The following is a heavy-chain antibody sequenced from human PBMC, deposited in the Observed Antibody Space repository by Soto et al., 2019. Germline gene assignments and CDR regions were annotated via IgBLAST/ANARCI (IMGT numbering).Heavy chain of an antibody. Sequence: GASVKVSCKASGYTFTSYGINWVRQAPGRGLEWMGWINPGNGNTKYSQQFQGRVIIDRDTSASTAYMELSSLRSEDTAVYYGARGGYFDSSNYLAYWGLGTLVTVSS. D-gene: IGHD3-22*01. CDR3: ARGGYFDSSNYLAY. J-gene: IGHJ4*02. CDR2: INPGNGNT. CDR1: GYTFTSYG. V-gene: IGHV1-3*01.